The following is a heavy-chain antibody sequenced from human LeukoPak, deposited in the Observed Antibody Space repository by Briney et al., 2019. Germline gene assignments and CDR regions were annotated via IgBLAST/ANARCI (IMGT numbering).Heavy chain of an antibody. CDR2: INHSGST. CDR3: ARMRPSGWQQLVRRYFDY. V-gene: IGHV4-34*01. D-gene: IGHD6-13*01. Sequence: SETLSLTCAVYGGSFRGYYWSWIRQPPGKGLEWIGEINHSGSTNYNPSLKSRVTISVDTSKNQFSLKLSSVTAADTAVYYCARMRPSGWQQLVRRYFDYWGQGTLVTVSS. J-gene: IGHJ4*02. CDR1: GGSFRGYY.